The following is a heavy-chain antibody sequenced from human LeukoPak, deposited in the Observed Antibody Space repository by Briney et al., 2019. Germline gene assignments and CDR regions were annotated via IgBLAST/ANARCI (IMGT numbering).Heavy chain of an antibody. J-gene: IGHJ4*02. CDR3: ARAGSGYSSPSDY. V-gene: IGHV3-21*01. CDR2: ITSSSSYI. Sequence: GGSLRLSFAASGFTFSSYTMNWVRQAPGKGLEWVSSITSSSSYIYYADSVMGRFTISRDNANNSLYLQMNSLRAEDTAVYYCARAGSGYSSPSDYWGQGTLVTVSS. CDR1: GFTFSSYT. D-gene: IGHD6-13*01.